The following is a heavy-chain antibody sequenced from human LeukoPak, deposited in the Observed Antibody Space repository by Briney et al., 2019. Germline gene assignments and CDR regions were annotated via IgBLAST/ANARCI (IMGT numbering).Heavy chain of an antibody. CDR2: IIPIFGTA. D-gene: IGHD6-19*01. V-gene: IGHV1-69*06. J-gene: IGHJ1*01. Sequence: SVKVSCKASGGTFSSYAISWVRQTPGQGLEWMGGIIPIFGTANYAQKFQGRVTITADKSTSTAYMELSSLRSEDTAVYYCARTGPIAVAGRRGETEYFQHWGQGTLVTVSS. CDR3: ARTGPIAVAGRRGETEYFQH. CDR1: GGTFSSYA.